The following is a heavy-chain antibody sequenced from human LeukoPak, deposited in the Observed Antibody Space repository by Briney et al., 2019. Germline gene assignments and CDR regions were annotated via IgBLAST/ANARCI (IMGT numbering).Heavy chain of an antibody. CDR2: ISYSGDT. Sequence: SQTLSLTCSVSVGSVGRNYWSWVRQPPGKGLEWIGYISYSGDTKYNPSLKSRLSMSVDTSKNQCSLMLTSVTAADTAVYYCARGSGWYPHWGQGTLVTVSS. J-gene: IGHJ1*01. D-gene: IGHD6-19*01. CDR1: VGSVGRNY. CDR3: ARGSGWYPH. V-gene: IGHV4-59*02.